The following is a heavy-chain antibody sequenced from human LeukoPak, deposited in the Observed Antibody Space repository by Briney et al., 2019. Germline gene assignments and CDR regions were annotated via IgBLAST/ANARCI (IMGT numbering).Heavy chain of an antibody. CDR3: AKGGSYRSQPYFDY. CDR1: GFTFSSYA. D-gene: IGHD3-16*02. CDR2: ISYDGSNK. Sequence: GRSLRLSCAASGFTFSSYAMHWVRQAPGKGLKGVPVISYDGSNKYYADSVKGRFTISRDNSKNTLYLQMNSLRAEDTAVYYCAKGGSYRSQPYFDYWGQGTPVTVSS. V-gene: IGHV3-30*04. J-gene: IGHJ4*02.